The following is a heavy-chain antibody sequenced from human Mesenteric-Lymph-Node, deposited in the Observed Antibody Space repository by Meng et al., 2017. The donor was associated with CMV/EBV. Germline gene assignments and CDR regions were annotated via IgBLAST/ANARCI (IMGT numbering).Heavy chain of an antibody. Sequence: ASVKVSCKASGYTFTSYGISWVRQAPGQGLEWMGWISAYNGNTNYAQKLQGRVTMTTDTSTSTAYMELRSLRSDDTAVYYCARPLDIAAAGRYYYYGMDVWGQGTTVTVSS. D-gene: IGHD6-13*01. CDR2: ISAYNGNT. CDR1: GYTFTSYG. J-gene: IGHJ6*02. V-gene: IGHV1-18*01. CDR3: ARPLDIAAAGRYYYYGMDV.